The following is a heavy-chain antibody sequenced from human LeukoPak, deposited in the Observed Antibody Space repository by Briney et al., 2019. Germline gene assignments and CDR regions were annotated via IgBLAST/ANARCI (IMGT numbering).Heavy chain of an antibody. J-gene: IGHJ4*02. V-gene: IGHV3-23*01. Sequence: GGSLRLFCAASGFTFSSYAMSWVRQAPGKGLEWVSAISGSGGSAYYADSVKGRFTISRDNSKNTLYLQMNSLRAEDTAVYYCAKDHRYYYGSGSYLGRWGQGTLVTVSS. CDR1: GFTFSSYA. CDR2: ISGSGGSA. D-gene: IGHD3-10*01. CDR3: AKDHRYYYGSGSYLGR.